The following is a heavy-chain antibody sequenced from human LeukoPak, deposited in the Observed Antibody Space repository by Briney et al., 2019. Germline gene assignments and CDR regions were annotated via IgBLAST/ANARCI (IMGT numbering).Heavy chain of an antibody. D-gene: IGHD3-22*01. CDR1: GGSISSSIYY. CDR2: IYYSGST. Sequence: SETLSLTCTVSGGSISSSIYYWGWIRQPPGKGLEWIGSIYYSGSTYYNPSLKSRVTISVDTSKNQFSLKLSSVTAADTAVYYCAREGLDYYDSSGTDYWGQGTLVTVSS. CDR3: AREGLDYYDSSGTDY. V-gene: IGHV4-39*07. J-gene: IGHJ4*02.